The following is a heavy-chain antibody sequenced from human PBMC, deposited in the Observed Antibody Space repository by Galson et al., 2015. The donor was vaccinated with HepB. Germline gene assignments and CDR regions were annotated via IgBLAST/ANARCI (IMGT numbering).Heavy chain of an antibody. V-gene: IGHV5-51*01. CDR1: GYTFVNYW. CDR3: ARLYCTNGVCYLDY. D-gene: IGHD2-8*01. Sequence: QSGAEVKEPGESLTISCEGSGYTFVNYWIAWVRQMPGKGLEWMGIIYPGDSDTKYGPPFQGQVTISADKSISTAYLQWSSLKASDTAMYYCARLYCTNGVCYLDYWGQGTLVTVSS. J-gene: IGHJ4*02. CDR2: IYPGDSDT.